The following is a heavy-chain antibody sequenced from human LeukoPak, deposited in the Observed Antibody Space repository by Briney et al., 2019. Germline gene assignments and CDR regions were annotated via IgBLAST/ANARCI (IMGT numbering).Heavy chain of an antibody. CDR3: TRGTSGHDY. V-gene: IGHV3-74*01. CDR1: GFIFSGYW. D-gene: IGHD2-2*01. J-gene: IGHJ4*02. Sequence: GGSLRLSCAASGFIFSGYWMYWVRQAPGKGLVWISRIVSDGSSTTYADSVKGRFTISRDNAKNTLYLQMNSLRAEDTAVYYCTRGTSGHDYWGQGTLVTVSS. CDR2: IVSDGSST.